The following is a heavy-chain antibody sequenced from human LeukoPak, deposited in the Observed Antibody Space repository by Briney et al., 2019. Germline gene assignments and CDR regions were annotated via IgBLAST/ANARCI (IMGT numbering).Heavy chain of an antibody. V-gene: IGHV3-53*01. J-gene: IGHJ1*01. CDR2: IYSGGST. CDR1: GFTVSSNY. Sequence: GGSLRLSCAASGFTVSSNYMSWVRQAPGKGLEWVSVIYSGGSTYYADSVKGRFTISRDNSKNTLYLQMNSLRAEDTAVYYCAREVYCSSTSCYTGYFQHWGQGTLVTVSS. D-gene: IGHD2-2*02. CDR3: AREVYCSSTSCYTGYFQH.